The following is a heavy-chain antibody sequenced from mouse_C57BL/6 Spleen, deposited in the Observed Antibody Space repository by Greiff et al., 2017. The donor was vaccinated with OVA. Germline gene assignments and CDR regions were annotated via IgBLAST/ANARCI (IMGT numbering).Heavy chain of an antibody. Sequence: EVQVVESGPELVKPGASVKISCKASGYSFTDYNMNWVKQSHGKSLEWIGVINPNYGTPSYNQKFKGKATLTVDPSSSTAYRQLNSLTSEDAAVYYCAREDDGYYLLAYWGQGTLVTVSA. D-gene: IGHD2-3*01. J-gene: IGHJ3*01. V-gene: IGHV1-39*01. CDR1: GYSFTDYN. CDR3: AREDDGYYLLAY. CDR2: INPNYGTP.